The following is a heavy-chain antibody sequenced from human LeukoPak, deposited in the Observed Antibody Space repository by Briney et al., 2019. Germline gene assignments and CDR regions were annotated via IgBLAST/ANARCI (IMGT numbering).Heavy chain of an antibody. J-gene: IGHJ4*02. D-gene: IGHD3-3*01. CDR1: GYTFTSYD. CDR2: MNPNSGNT. Sequence: ASVNVSCKASGYTFTSYDINWVRQAAGQGLEWMGWMNPNSGNTDYAQKFQGRVTMTRDTSISTAYMELSRLRSDDTAVYYCARARITIFGVVTQVDYWGQGTLVTVSS. CDR3: ARARITIFGVVTQVDY. V-gene: IGHV1-8*02.